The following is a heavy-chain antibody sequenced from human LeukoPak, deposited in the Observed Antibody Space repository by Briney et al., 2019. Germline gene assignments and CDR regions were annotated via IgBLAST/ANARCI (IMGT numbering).Heavy chain of an antibody. J-gene: IGHJ3*02. D-gene: IGHD1-14*01. Sequence: PSETLSLTCTVSGGSISSSSYYWGWIRQPPGKGLEWIGSIYYSGSTYYNPSLKSRVTISVDTSKNQFSLKLSSVTAADTAVYYCAYCGTSRGGSDAFDIWGQGTMVTVSS. CDR3: AYCGTSRGGSDAFDI. CDR2: IYYSGST. CDR1: GGSISSSSYY. V-gene: IGHV4-39*01.